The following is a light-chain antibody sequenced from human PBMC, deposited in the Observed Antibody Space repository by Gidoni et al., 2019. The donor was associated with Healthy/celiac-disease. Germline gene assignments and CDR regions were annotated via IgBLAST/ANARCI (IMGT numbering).Light chain of an antibody. V-gene: IGKV3-20*01. CDR1: QSVSSSY. Sequence: EIVLTQSPGTLSLYPGERATRSSRASQSVSSSYLAWYQQKPGQAPRLLIYCASSRATGIPDRFSGSGSGTDFTLTISRLEPEDFAVYYCQQYGSSPPYTFGQGTKLEIK. CDR2: CAS. CDR3: QQYGSSPPYT. J-gene: IGKJ2*01.